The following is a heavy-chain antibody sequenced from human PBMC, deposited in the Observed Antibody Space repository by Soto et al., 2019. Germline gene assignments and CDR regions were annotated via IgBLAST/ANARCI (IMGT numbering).Heavy chain of an antibody. Sequence: EVQLVESGGGLVQPGGSLRLSCAASGFTFSDYWMAWARQAPGKGLFWVSRINSDGSIAHYAESVKGRFTISRDNAKNTLWLQVNSLRDDDTAVYYCAKGGPFTGGFDPWGQGTLVTVAS. CDR2: INSDGSIA. CDR1: GFTFSDYW. V-gene: IGHV3-74*01. CDR3: AKGGPFTGGFDP. D-gene: IGHD3-16*01. J-gene: IGHJ5*02.